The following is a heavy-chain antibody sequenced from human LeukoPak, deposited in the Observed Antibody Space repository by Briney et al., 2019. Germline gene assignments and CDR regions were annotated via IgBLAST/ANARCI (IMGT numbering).Heavy chain of an antibody. J-gene: IGHJ6*02. CDR1: GFTFSNYA. V-gene: IGHV3-23*01. Sequence: PGGSLRLSCAASGFTFSNYAMTWVRQSPGKGLEWVSVIGSGGDTYYSDSVQGRFTISRDNSKNSLYLQMNSLRAEDTAVYYCARRRYYGMDVWGQGTTVTVSS. CDR3: ARRRYYGMDV. CDR2: IGSGGDT.